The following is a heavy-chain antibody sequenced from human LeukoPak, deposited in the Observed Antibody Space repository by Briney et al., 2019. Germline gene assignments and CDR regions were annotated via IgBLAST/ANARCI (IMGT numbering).Heavy chain of an antibody. CDR2: ISHDGSHK. CDR1: GFTFSSFS. D-gene: IGHD4-23*01. V-gene: IGHV3-30*04. CDR3: ARDPNRLADYGGDYFDH. J-gene: IGHJ4*02. Sequence: GGSLRLSCVASGFTFSSFSMHWVRQAPGNGLGWVAVISHDGSHKSYADSVRGRFTISRDNSKNTLSLQMNTLRPEDTALFYCARDPNRLADYGGDYFDHWGQGTLVTVSS.